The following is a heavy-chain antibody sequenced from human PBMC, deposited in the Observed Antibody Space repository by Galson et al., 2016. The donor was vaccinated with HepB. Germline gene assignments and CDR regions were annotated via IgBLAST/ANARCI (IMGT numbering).Heavy chain of an antibody. J-gene: IGHJ4*02. V-gene: IGHV4-31*02. Sequence: SWVRQRPGKGLEWIGYIYFNGSTYFSPSLRSRVAITKDTSKNQFSLSLTSVTAADTAVYYCTRQFAYDFWGGYSGNFDYWGQGTLVTVSS. CDR3: TRQFAYDFWGGYSGNFDY. D-gene: IGHD3-3*01. CDR2: IYFNGST.